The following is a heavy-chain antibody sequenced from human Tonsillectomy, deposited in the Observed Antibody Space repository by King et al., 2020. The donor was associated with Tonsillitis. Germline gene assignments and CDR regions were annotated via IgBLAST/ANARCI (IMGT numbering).Heavy chain of an antibody. CDR2: ISYDGSNR. Sequence: VQLVESGGGVVQPGRSLRLSCAASGITFTSYTMHWVRQAPGKGLEWVALISYDGSNRYYADSVKGRFTISRDNSKNTLYLQMNSLRAEDTAVYYCARGGAAAAAHFDYWGQGTLVTVSS. CDR1: GITFTSYT. D-gene: IGHD6-13*01. V-gene: IGHV3-30*04. CDR3: ARGGAAAAAHFDY. J-gene: IGHJ4*02.